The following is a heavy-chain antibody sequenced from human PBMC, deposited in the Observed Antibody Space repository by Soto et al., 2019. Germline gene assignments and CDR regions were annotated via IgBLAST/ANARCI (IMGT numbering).Heavy chain of an antibody. Sequence: GGSLRLSCAASGFSFSSHSFNLVRQAPGQGLEWVAYISSRSSLILYADSVRGRFVISRDNALNSLYLQMNSPRDEDTAIYYCARERGEYDSGWYIDRWGQGTPVTVSS. CDR3: ARERGEYDSGWYIDR. D-gene: IGHD6-19*01. CDR1: GFSFSSHS. CDR2: ISSRSSLI. V-gene: IGHV3-21*06. J-gene: IGHJ5*02.